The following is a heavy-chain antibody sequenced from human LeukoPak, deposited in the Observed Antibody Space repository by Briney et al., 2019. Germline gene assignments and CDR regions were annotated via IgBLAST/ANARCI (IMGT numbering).Heavy chain of an antibody. CDR3: ARVSGIAARRALIYY. Sequence: PSETLSLTCAVCGVSFSDYFWSWIRQPPGKGLEWIGEINHSGSTNYNPSLKSRVTISVDTSKNQFSLKLSSVTAADTAVYYCARVSGIAARRALIYYWGQGTLVTVSS. D-gene: IGHD6-6*01. J-gene: IGHJ4*02. V-gene: IGHV4-34*01. CDR2: INHSGST. CDR1: GVSFSDYF.